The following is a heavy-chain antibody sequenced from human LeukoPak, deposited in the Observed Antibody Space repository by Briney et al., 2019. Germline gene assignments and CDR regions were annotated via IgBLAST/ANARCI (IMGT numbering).Heavy chain of an antibody. CDR1: GRAISRNGNW. D-gene: IGHD6-19*01. CDR3: ARHQVSVAYYFIDV. J-gene: IGHJ6*03. Sequence: SETLSLTCNVSGRAISRNGNWWAWIRQPPGKGLEWIASLSYRGSSFYSPSLQSRVAISADTSKNFLSLRLGSLTAADTAVYFCARHQVSVAYYFIDVWGKGTTVAVSS. V-gene: IGHV4-39*01. CDR2: LSYRGSS.